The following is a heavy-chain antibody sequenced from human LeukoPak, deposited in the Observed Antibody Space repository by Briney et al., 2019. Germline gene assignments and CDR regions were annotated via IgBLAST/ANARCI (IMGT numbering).Heavy chain of an antibody. CDR2: INPNSGGT. CDR1: GYTFTGYY. J-gene: IGHJ4*02. Sequence: ASVKVSCKASGYTFTGYYMHWVRQAPGQGLEWMGWINPNSGGTNYAQKLQERVTITRDMSTSTAYMELSSLRSEDTAVYYCAAETGEGYSGYDFGYWGQGTLVTVSS. V-gene: IGHV1-2*02. D-gene: IGHD5-12*01. CDR3: AAETGEGYSGYDFGY.